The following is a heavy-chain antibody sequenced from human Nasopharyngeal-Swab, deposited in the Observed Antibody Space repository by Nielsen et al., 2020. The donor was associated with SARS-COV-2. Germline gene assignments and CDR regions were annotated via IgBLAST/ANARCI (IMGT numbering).Heavy chain of an antibody. V-gene: IGHV6-1*01. D-gene: IGHD3-16*01. CDR1: GATVSNDSVA. CDR3: ARDEGAHNS. J-gene: IGHJ4*02. Sequence: SETLSLTCAISGATVSNDSVAWNWIRQYPSRGLEWLVRKYYRSEWYNDYAVSVKSRITIKPDPSTNQFSLQLNSVTPEDTAVYYCARDEGAHNSWGQGTLVTVSS. CDR2: KYYRSEWYN.